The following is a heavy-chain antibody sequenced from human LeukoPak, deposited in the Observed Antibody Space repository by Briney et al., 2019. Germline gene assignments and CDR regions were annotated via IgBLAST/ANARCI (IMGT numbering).Heavy chain of an antibody. CDR2: IYYSGST. J-gene: IGHJ3*02. CDR3: ARGRTQDSSGYYWVAFDI. CDR1: GGSISSSSYY. Sequence: PSETLSLTCTVSGGSISSSSYYWGWVRQPPGKGLEWIGSIYYSGSTYYNPSLKSRVTISVDTSKNQFSLKLSSVTAADTAVYYCARGRTQDSSGYYWVAFDIWGQGTMVTVSS. D-gene: IGHD3-22*01. V-gene: IGHV4-39*07.